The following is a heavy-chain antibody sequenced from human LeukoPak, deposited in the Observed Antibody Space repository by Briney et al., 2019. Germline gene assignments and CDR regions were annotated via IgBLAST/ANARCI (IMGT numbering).Heavy chain of an antibody. CDR3: ARHNQQWLVLY. CDR2: IYYSGST. D-gene: IGHD6-19*01. Sequence: GSLRLSCAASGFTVSSNYMSWIRQPPGKGLEWIGSIYYSGSTYYNPSLKSRVTISVDTSKNQFSLKLSSVTAADTAVYYCARHNQQWLVLYWGQGTLVTVSS. V-gene: IGHV4-39*01. CDR1: GFTVSSNY. J-gene: IGHJ4*02.